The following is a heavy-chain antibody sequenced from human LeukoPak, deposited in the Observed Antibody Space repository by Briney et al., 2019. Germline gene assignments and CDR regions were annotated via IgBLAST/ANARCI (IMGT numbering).Heavy chain of an antibody. D-gene: IGHD1-26*01. Sequence: GGSLRLSCAASGFTFDDYGMSWVRQAPGKGLEWVSGINWNDGRTGYADSVKGRFTISRDNAKNSLYLQMNSLRAEDTALYYCARGFVHSGSPFFDYWGQGTLVTVSS. CDR3: ARGFVHSGSPFFDY. CDR1: GFTFDDYG. V-gene: IGHV3-20*04. CDR2: INWNDGRT. J-gene: IGHJ4*02.